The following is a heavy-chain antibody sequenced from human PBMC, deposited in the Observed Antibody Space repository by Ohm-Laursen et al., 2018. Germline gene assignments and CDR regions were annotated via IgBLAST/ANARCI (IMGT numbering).Heavy chain of an antibody. CDR2: ISYDGSNK. CDR1: GFTFCSYG. V-gene: IGHV3-30*18. Sequence: SLSLSFAASGFTFCSYGMHWVRQTPGKGLEWVAVISYDGSNKYYADSVKGRFTISRDNSKNTLYLQMNSLRAEDTAVYYCAKDREDGYTYFDLWGRGTLVTVSS. D-gene: IGHD5-24*01. J-gene: IGHJ2*01. CDR3: AKDREDGYTYFDL.